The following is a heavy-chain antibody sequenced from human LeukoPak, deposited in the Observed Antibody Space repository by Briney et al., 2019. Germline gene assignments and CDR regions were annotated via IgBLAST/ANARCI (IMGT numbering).Heavy chain of an antibody. CDR1: GFTFSSYW. J-gene: IGHJ4*02. CDR3: ARDNYDSSGFT. CDR2: INHNGNVN. D-gene: IGHD3-22*01. Sequence: GGSLRLSCAASGFTFSSYWMNWARQAPGKGLEWVASINHNGNVNYYVDSVKGRFTISRDNSRNTLYLQMNSLRAEDTALYYCARDNYDSSGFTWGQGTLVTVSS. V-gene: IGHV3-7*03.